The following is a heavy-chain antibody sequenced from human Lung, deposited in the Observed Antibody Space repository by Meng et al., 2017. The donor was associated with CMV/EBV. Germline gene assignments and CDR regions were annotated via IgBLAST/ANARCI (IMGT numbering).Heavy chain of an antibody. CDR2: LISSSSYI. Sequence: GESLKISCAASGFTFSSYEMNWVRQAPGKGLEWVSYLISSSSYIYYADSVKGRFTISRDNAKNSLYLQMNSLRAEDTAVYYCARQGGRAGTPGSYYNAIDVWGQGTTVTVSS. D-gene: IGHD1-1*01. J-gene: IGHJ6*02. CDR3: ARQGGRAGTPGSYYNAIDV. CDR1: GFTFSSYE. V-gene: IGHV3-21*05.